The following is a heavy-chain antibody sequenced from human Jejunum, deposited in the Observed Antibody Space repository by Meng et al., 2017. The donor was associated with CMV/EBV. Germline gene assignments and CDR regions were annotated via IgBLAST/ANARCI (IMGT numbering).Heavy chain of an antibody. Sequence: ASGFTFSDYTMTWVRQAPGKGLEWVSRIRGNGGSAAYADSVQDRFTISRDNSQNTLYLQMNSLRAEDTAVYYCAKGAAFGVTAPDYWGQGTLVTVSS. J-gene: IGHJ4*02. CDR1: GFTFSDYT. D-gene: IGHD3-3*01. V-gene: IGHV3-23*01. CDR3: AKGAAFGVTAPDY. CDR2: IRGNGGSA.